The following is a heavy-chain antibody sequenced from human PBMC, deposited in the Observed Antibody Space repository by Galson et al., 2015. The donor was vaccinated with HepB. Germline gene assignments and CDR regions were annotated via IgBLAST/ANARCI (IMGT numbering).Heavy chain of an antibody. J-gene: IGHJ4*02. Sequence: SLRLSCAASGFTFSSYSMNWVRQASGKGLEWVGRIRSNANSYATAYAASVKGRFTISRDDSKNTAYLQMNSLKTEDTAVYYCTRQSLGPGIAVAGSAHFDYWGQGTLVTVSS. D-gene: IGHD6-19*01. CDR1: GFTFSSYS. CDR2: IRSNANSYAT. CDR3: TRQSLGPGIAVAGSAHFDY. V-gene: IGHV3-73*01.